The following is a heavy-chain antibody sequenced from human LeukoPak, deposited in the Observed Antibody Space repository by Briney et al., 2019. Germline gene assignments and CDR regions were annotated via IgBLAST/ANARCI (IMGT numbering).Heavy chain of an antibody. J-gene: IGHJ5*02. CDR1: GFTFSSYA. CDR2: ISYDGSNK. Sequence: GGSLRLSCAASGFTFSSYAMHWVRQAPGKGLEWVAVISYDGSNKYYADSVKGRFTISRDNSKNTLYLQMNSLRAEGTAVYYCAREGRVGYYGSGSYSPHNWFDPWGQGTPVTVSS. D-gene: IGHD3-10*01. V-gene: IGHV3-30*04. CDR3: AREGRVGYYGSGSYSPHNWFDP.